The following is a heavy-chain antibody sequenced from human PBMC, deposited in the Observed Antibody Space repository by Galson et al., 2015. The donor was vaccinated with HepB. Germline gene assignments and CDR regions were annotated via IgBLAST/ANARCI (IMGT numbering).Heavy chain of an antibody. CDR1: GVTFSSSA. Sequence: SLRLSCAASGVTFSSSAMSWVRQAPGRGLEWVSTISDSGDSTYYADSVKGRSTISRDNSNNTVYLQMNGLRAEDTAVYYCAKAWGYFDYWGQGTLVSVSS. CDR3: AKAWGYFDY. D-gene: IGHD3-16*01. J-gene: IGHJ4*02. V-gene: IGHV3-23*01. CDR2: ISDSGDST.